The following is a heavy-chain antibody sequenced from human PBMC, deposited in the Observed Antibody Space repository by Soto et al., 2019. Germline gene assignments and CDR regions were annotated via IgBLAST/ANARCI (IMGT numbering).Heavy chain of an antibody. CDR1: GGTLSSYV. V-gene: IGHV1-69*13. Sequence: SVKVSCKASGGTLSSYVISWVRQAPGQGLEWMGGIIPIYGTANYAEKFQGRVTITADESTSTAYMELSSLRSEDTAVYYCARASLITIFGVVIIGWFDPWGQGTLVTVSS. CDR3: ARASLITIFGVVIIGWFDP. J-gene: IGHJ5*02. CDR2: IIPIYGTA. D-gene: IGHD3-3*01.